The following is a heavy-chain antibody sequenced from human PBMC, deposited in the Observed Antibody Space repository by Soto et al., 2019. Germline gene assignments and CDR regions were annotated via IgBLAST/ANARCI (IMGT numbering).Heavy chain of an antibody. Sequence: QVQLVESGGGVVQPGRSLRLSCAASGFTFSSYGMHWVRQAPGKGLEWVAVISYDGSNKYYADSVKGRFTISRDNSKNTLYLQMNSLRAEDTAVYYCAKVGPLGGWYFDYWGQGTLVTVSS. CDR3: AKVGPLGGWYFDY. CDR1: GFTFSSYG. J-gene: IGHJ4*02. D-gene: IGHD6-19*01. CDR2: ISYDGSNK. V-gene: IGHV3-30*18.